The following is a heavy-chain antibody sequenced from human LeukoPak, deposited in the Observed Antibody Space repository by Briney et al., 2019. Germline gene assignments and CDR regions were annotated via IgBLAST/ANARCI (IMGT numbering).Heavy chain of an antibody. Sequence: SQTLSLTCTVSGGSISSGDYYWSWIRQPPGKGLEWIAYIYYSGSTYYNPSLKSRVTISVDTSKNQFSLKLSSVTAADTAVYYCARGYYGTKHFDYWGQGTLVTVSS. D-gene: IGHD3-10*01. CDR3: ARGYYGTKHFDY. J-gene: IGHJ4*02. CDR2: IYYSGST. CDR1: GGSISSGDYY. V-gene: IGHV4-30-4*01.